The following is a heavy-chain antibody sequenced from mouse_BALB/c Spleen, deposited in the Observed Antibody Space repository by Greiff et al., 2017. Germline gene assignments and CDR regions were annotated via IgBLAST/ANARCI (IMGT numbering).Heavy chain of an antibody. CDR3: ARLLRYFDY. Sequence: EVQLQQSGPGLVKPSQSLSLTCSVTGYSITSGYYWNWIRQFPGNKLEWMGYISYDGSNNYNPSLKNRISITRDTSKNQFFLKLNSVTTEDTATDYCARLLRYFDYWGQGTTLTVSS. CDR1: GYSITSGYY. D-gene: IGHD1-1*01. J-gene: IGHJ2*01. CDR2: ISYDGSN. V-gene: IGHV3-6*02.